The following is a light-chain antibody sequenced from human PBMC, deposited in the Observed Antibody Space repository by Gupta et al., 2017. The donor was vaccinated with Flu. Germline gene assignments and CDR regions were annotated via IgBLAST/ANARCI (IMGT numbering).Light chain of an antibody. J-gene: IGKJ1*01. CDR3: MQANKTPWT. CDR2: FGS. V-gene: IGKV2-28*01. CDR1: RGLLHNNGYNY. Sequence: DIMLIQPPPSLSVTPGEPSSISCRSSRGLLHNNGYNYVDWYLQKPGQSPHVLISFGSCRASGVPERFSGSGSGTYFTLKISRVEAEDAGLYYCMQANKTPWTFGQGTNVEVK.